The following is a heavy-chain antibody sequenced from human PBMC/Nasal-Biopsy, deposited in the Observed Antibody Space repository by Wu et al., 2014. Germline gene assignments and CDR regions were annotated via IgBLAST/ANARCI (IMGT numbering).Heavy chain of an antibody. CDR1: GLSLRIRGVG. CDR3: AHGTYGDYVY. V-gene: IGHV2-5*02. D-gene: IGHD4-17*01. Sequence: LVKPTQTPHVTCTVSGLSLRIRGVGVGWIRQPPGKALEWLALIYWDGDKRYSPSLKSRLTITKDTSKNQVVLTMTNMDPVDTATYYCAHGTYGDYVYWGQGTLVTVSS. J-gene: IGHJ4*02. CDR2: IYWDGDK.